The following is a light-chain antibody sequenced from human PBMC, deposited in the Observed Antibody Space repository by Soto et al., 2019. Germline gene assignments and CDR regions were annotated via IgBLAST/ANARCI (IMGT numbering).Light chain of an antibody. V-gene: IGLV2-14*03. CDR2: DVS. Sequence: QSVLTQPASVSGSPGQSITISCTGTSSDFGGYKYVSWYQQHPGKVPKVIIYDVSIRPSGVSDRFSGSKSGNTASLTISGLQADDEADYYCTSYTSSSTVFGGGTKMTVL. J-gene: IGLJ2*01. CDR3: TSYTSSSTV. CDR1: SSDFGGYKY.